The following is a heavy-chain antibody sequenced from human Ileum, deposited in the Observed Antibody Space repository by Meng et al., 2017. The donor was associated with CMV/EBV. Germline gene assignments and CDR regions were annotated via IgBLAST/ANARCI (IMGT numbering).Heavy chain of an antibody. CDR2: IIAIFKTP. J-gene: IGHJ4*02. Sequence: QAPLMQSGAEVKEPGSSMKVSCKSSGGSVNNYAFNWVRQAPGQGLEWMGGIIAIFKTPNYAQKFQGRLTITADESTGTSYMEPTSLTSEDTAVYYCARGFLNGYQPFDYWGQGTLVTVSS. D-gene: IGHD5-24*01. CDR1: GGSVNNYA. CDR3: ARGFLNGYQPFDY. V-gene: IGHV1-69*12.